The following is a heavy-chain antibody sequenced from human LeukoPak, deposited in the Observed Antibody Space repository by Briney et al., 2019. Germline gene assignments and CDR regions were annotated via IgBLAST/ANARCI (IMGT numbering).Heavy chain of an antibody. D-gene: IGHD6-19*01. CDR3: ARAGIAVAAPFDP. CDR1: GGSISSGGYY. Sequence: SQTLSLTCTVSGGSISSGGYYWSWIRQPPGKGLEWIGYIYHSGSTYYNPSLKSRVTISVDRSKNQFSLKLSSVTAADTAVYYCARAGIAVAAPFDPWGQGTLVTVSS. J-gene: IGHJ5*02. V-gene: IGHV4-30-2*01. CDR2: IYHSGST.